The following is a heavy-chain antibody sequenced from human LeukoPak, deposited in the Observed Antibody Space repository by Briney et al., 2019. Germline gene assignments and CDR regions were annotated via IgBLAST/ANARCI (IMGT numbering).Heavy chain of an antibody. J-gene: IGHJ5*02. Sequence: SETLSLTCTVSGGSISSYYWSWIRQPPGKGLEWIGYIYYSGSTNYNPSLKSRVTISVDTSKNQFSLKLSSVTAADTAVYYCARVNYYDSSGYYFTDYTNWFDPWGQGTLVTVSS. CDR2: IYYSGST. CDR3: ARVNYYDSSGYYFTDYTNWFDP. CDR1: GGSISSYY. V-gene: IGHV4-59*01. D-gene: IGHD3-22*01.